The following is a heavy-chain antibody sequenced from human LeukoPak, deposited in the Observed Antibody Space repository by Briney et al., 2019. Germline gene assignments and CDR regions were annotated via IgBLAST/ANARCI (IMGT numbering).Heavy chain of an antibody. Sequence: GGSLRLSCAASGFTFDDYGMSWVRQAPGKGLEWVSGINWNGGSTGYADSVKGRFTISRDNAKNSLYLQMSSLRDEDTAVYYCVRVDWGSFAFDIWGQGTMVTVSS. D-gene: IGHD7-27*01. J-gene: IGHJ3*02. CDR3: VRVDWGSFAFDI. V-gene: IGHV3-20*04. CDR1: GFTFDDYG. CDR2: INWNGGST.